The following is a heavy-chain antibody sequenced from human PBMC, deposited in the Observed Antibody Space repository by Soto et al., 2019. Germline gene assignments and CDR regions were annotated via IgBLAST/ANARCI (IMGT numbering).Heavy chain of an antibody. D-gene: IGHD6-13*01. CDR3: ARGLVAAAGNYFDY. CDR1: GFTFSSYS. CDR2: ISSSSSYI. J-gene: IGHJ4*02. V-gene: IGHV3-21*01. Sequence: GGSLRLSCAASGFTFSSYSMNWVRQAPGKGLEWVSSISSSSSYIYYADSVKGRFTISRDNAKNSLYLQMNSLRAEDTSVYYCARGLVAAAGNYFDYWGQGTLVTVSS.